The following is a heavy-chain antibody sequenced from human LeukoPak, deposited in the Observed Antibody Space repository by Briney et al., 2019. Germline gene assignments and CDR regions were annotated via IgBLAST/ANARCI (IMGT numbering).Heavy chain of an antibody. D-gene: IGHD7-27*01. CDR1: GFTFSTSG. CDR2: IRYDGRNK. CDR3: AKGQLGIQSSKWFDP. Sequence: GGSLRLSCAASGFTFSTSGMHWVRQAPGKGLEWVTFIRYDGRNKYYVDSVEGRFTISRDNSKNTLYLQMDSLRPEDTAVYYCAKGQLGIQSSKWFDPWGQGTLVTVSS. J-gene: IGHJ5*02. V-gene: IGHV3-30*02.